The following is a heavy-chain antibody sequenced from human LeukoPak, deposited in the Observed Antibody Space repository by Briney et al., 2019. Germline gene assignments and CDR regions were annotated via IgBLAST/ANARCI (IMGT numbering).Heavy chain of an antibody. D-gene: IGHD6-13*01. CDR1: GYSFPNYW. V-gene: IGHV5-51*01. Sequence: KDGESLKISCKGSGYSFPNYWIGWVRQMPGKGLEWMGIIYPGDSDTRHSPSFQGQVSISADKSISTAYLQWNSLKASDTAIYYCGRLAGYSINWFYFEYWGQGTLVTVSS. J-gene: IGHJ4*02. CDR3: GRLAGYSINWFYFEY. CDR2: IYPGDSDT.